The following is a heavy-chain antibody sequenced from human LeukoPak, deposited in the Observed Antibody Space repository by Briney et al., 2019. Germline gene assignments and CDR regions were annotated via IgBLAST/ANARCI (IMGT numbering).Heavy chain of an antibody. Sequence: SETLSLTCSVSDDSFSTHYWTWIRQPPGKGLEWIGSIYYTGSTYYNPSLESRVTISVDTSNNQFSLKLKSVTAADTAVYYCARHSDGYSSSYSVDYWGQGNLVTVSS. CDR3: ARHSDGYSSSYSVDY. V-gene: IGHV4-59*05. CDR1: DDSFSTHY. J-gene: IGHJ4*02. D-gene: IGHD6-13*01. CDR2: IYYTGST.